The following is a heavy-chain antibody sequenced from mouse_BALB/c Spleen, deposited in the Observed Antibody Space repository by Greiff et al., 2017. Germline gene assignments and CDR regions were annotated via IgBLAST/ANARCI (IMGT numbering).Heavy chain of an antibody. CDR1: GYTFTSYW. V-gene: IGHV1-7*01. CDR2: INPSTGYT. D-gene: IGHD1-1*01. CDR3: ARGYGSSPWFAY. J-gene: IGHJ3*01. Sequence: VQLQQSGAELAKPGASVKMSCKASGYTFTSYWMHWVKQRPGQGLEWIGYINPSTGYTEYNQKFKDKATLTADKSSSTAYMQLSSLTSEDSAVYYCARGYGSSPWFAYWGQGTLVTVSA.